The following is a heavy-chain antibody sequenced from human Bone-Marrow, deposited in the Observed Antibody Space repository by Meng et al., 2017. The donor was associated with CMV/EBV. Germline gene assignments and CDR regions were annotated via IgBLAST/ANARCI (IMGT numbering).Heavy chain of an antibody. V-gene: IGHV3-30*04. CDR3: ARDRCSSTSCYRTVGYYYGMDV. D-gene: IGHD2-2*02. Sequence: GGSLRLSCAASGFTFSSYAMHWVRQAPGKGLEWVAVISYDGSNKYYADSVKGRFTISRDNSKNTLYLQMNSLRAEDTAVYYCARDRCSSTSCYRTVGYYYGMDVWGQGTTVNVAS. CDR1: GFTFSSYA. CDR2: ISYDGSNK. J-gene: IGHJ6*01.